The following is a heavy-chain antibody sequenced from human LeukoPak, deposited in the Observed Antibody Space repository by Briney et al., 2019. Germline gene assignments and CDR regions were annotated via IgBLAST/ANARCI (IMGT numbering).Heavy chain of an antibody. CDR2: ISPDNGVT. V-gene: IGHV1-2*06. Sequence: ASVKVSCKTSGYTFTDYYLYWVRQAPGQGPEWMGRISPDNGVTKIAQKFQGRVTMTRDTSINTIYMELGRLTGDDTAVYYCARKTTALDYWGQGTQISV. CDR1: GYTFTDYY. CDR3: ARKTTALDY. D-gene: IGHD4-17*01. J-gene: IGHJ4*02.